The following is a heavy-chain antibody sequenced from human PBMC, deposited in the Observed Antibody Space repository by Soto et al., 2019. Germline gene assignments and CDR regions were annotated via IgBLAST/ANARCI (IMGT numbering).Heavy chain of an antibody. CDR2: INPSRGTT. V-gene: IGHV1-46*03. CDR1: GYTFITYF. Sequence: QVQLVQSGAEVIKPGASVKVSCKASGYTFITYFMHWMRQAPGQVLEWMGVINPSRGTTTYAQKFQDRVTMTRDTSASTVYMELSSLRSEDTAMYYCARSYISSSYWFDPWGQGTLVTVSS. J-gene: IGHJ5*02. D-gene: IGHD6-6*01. CDR3: ARSYISSSYWFDP.